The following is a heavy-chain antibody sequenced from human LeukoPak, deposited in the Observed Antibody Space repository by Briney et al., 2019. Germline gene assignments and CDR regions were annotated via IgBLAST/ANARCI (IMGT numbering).Heavy chain of an antibody. CDR1: GYSFIDHY. V-gene: IGHV1-18*04. J-gene: IGHJ5*01. D-gene: IGHD3-9*01. Sequence: ASVKVSCKASGYSFIDHYIHWVRQAPGQGLEWMGWISAYNGNTNYAQKLQGRVTMTTDTSTSTAYMELRSLRSDDTAVYYCARDSGYDILTGYYFNWFDSWGQGTLVTVSS. CDR3: ARDSGYDILTGYYFNWFDS. CDR2: ISAYNGNT.